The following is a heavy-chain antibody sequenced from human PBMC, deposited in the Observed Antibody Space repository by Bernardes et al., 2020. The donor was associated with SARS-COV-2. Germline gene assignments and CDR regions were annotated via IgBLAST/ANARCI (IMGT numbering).Heavy chain of an antibody. CDR3: ARGGLQLSYAFDI. D-gene: IGHD5-18*01. Sequence: GGSLRLSCAASGLTFSSYAMSWVRQAPGKGLEWVSAINGSGTNTKYADSVKGRFTISRDNSKNTLYLQMNSLRAEDTAVYYYARGGLQLSYAFDIWGQGTMVTVSS. CDR2: INGSGTNT. CDR1: GLTFSSYA. V-gene: IGHV3-23*01. J-gene: IGHJ3*02.